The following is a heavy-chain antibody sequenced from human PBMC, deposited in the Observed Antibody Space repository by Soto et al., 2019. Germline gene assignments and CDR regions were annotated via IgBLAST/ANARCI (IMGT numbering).Heavy chain of an antibody. CDR3: AKAQWLLGGDYFDS. J-gene: IGHJ4*02. CDR1: GYSITSGGYY. CDR2: ISDTIGAT. D-gene: IGHD6-19*01. Sequence: ETLSLTCFVSGYSITSGGYYWSWVRQAPGKGLEWVSTISDTIGATDYADSVKGRFTISRDISRNTLYLEMNNLRAEDTAMYYCAKAQWLLGGDYFDSWGQGALVTVSS. V-gene: IGHV3-23*01.